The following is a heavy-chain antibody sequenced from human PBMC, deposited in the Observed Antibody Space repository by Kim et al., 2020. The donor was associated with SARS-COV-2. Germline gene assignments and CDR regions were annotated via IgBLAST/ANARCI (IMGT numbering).Heavy chain of an antibody. J-gene: IGHJ6*04. CDR3: ARHTPSSSWSPYYYYGMDV. Sequence: SVKVSCKASGGTFSSYAISWVRQAPGQGLEWMGGIIPIFGTANYAQKFQGRVTITADESTSTAYMELSSLRSEDTAVYYCARHTPSSSWSPYYYYGMDVWGKGTTVTVSS. CDR1: GGTFSSYA. D-gene: IGHD6-13*01. V-gene: IGHV1-69*13. CDR2: IIPIFGTA.